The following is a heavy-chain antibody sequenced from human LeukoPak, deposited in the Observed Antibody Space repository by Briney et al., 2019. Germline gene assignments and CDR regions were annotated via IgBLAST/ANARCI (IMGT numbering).Heavy chain of an antibody. CDR2: ISASGGST. Sequence: PGRSLRLSCAASGFTFGDYVIHWVRQAPGKGLEWVSSISASGGSTNYADSVKGRFTISRDNSKNTVYLQMNSLRAEDTAVYYCAKVMKGSERLTMVRGVIIKTAGLYYMDVWGKGTTVTVSS. D-gene: IGHD3-10*01. V-gene: IGHV3-23*01. CDR1: GFTFGDYV. J-gene: IGHJ6*03. CDR3: AKVMKGSERLTMVRGVIIKTAGLYYMDV.